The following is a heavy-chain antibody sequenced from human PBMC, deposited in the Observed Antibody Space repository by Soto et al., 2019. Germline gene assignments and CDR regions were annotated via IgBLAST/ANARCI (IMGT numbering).Heavy chain of an antibody. Sequence: QVQLVQSGAEVKKRGASVKVSCKASGYTFTSYGISWVRQAPGQGLEWMGWISAYNGNTNYAQKLQGRVTMTTDTSTSTAYMELRSLRSDDTAVYYCARGGLMIALGGVIGNWFDPWGQGTLVTVSS. J-gene: IGHJ5*02. CDR1: GYTFTSYG. D-gene: IGHD3-16*02. CDR3: ARGGLMIALGGVIGNWFDP. V-gene: IGHV1-18*01. CDR2: ISAYNGNT.